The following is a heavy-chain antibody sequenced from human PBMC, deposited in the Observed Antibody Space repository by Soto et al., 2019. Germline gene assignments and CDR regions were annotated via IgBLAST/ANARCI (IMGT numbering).Heavy chain of an antibody. CDR2: INPNNGAT. J-gene: IGHJ5*02. D-gene: IGHD2-21*02. V-gene: IGHV1-2*02. CDR1: RYIFTAYF. CDR3: APHDPGDRLDP. Sequence: GASVKVSCKAPRYIFTAYFMHWVRQAPGQGLEWMGWINPNNGATHYGLSFQGRVTMTRDTSISTAYMELSSLRSDDTAVYYCAPHDPGDRLDPCGQGPLVTVYS.